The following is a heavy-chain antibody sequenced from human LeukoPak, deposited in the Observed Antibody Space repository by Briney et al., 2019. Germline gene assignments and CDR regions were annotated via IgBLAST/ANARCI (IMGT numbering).Heavy chain of an antibody. Sequence: GGSLRLSCVASGFTFSNYWMSWVRQSPGRGLEWVANIDQDGSTEYYVDSVGGRFTVSRDNAKNSLYLQIDSLRAEDTAVYYCARADNYGSILDYWGRGTLVTVSS. D-gene: IGHD3-10*01. CDR1: GFTFSNYW. CDR2: IDQDGSTE. V-gene: IGHV3-7*04. CDR3: ARADNYGSILDY. J-gene: IGHJ4*02.